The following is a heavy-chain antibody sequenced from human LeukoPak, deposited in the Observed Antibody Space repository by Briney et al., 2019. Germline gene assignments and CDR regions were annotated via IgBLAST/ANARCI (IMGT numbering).Heavy chain of an antibody. CDR1: GFTFSSYA. CDR3: AKDGSLGYCSSTSCYGERA. D-gene: IGHD2-2*01. J-gene: IGHJ5*02. V-gene: IGHV3-23*01. CDR2: ISGSGGST. Sequence: GGSLRLSCAASGFTFSSYAMSWVRQAPGKGLEWVSAISGSGGSTYYADSAKGRFTISRDNSKNTLYLQMNSLRAEDTAVYYCAKDGSLGYCSSTSCYGERAWGQGTLVTVSS.